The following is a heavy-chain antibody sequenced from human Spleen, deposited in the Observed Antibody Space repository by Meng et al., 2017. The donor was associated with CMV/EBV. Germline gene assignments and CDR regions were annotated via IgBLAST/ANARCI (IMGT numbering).Heavy chain of an antibody. CDR2: IIPIFGTA. Sequence: SVKVSCKASGGTFSSYAISWVRQAPGQGLEWMGGIIPIFGTANYAQKFQGRVTITTDESTSTAYMELSSLRSEDTAVYYCARWGPLAAAGRGYFDYWGQGTLVTVSS. CDR1: GGTFSSYA. J-gene: IGHJ4*02. V-gene: IGHV1-69*05. CDR3: ARWGPLAAAGRGYFDY. D-gene: IGHD6-13*01.